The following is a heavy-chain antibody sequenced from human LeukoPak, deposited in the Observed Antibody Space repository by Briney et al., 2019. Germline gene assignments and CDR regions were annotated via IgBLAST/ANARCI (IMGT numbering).Heavy chain of an antibody. V-gene: IGHV4-59*01. Sequence: SETLSLTCTVSGGSISSYYWSWIRQPPGKGLEWIGYIYYSGSTKYNPSLKSRVSISVDTSKNQFSLKLSSVTAADTAVYYCARLYYDFWSGYYFYWFDPWGQGTLVTVSS. CDR1: GGSISSYY. D-gene: IGHD3-3*01. J-gene: IGHJ5*02. CDR3: ARLYYDFWSGYYFYWFDP. CDR2: IYYSGST.